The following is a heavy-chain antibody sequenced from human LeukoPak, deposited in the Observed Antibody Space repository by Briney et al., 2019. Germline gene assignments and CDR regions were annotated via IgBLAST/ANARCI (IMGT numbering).Heavy chain of an antibody. CDR2: ISSSGST. CDR1: SDSISSGDYY. CDR3: ARGPYSYDSSGAFDI. Sequence: SETLSLTCTVSSDSISSGDYYWSWIRQPAGKGLEWIGRISSSGSTNYNPSLKSRVTISVDTSKNQFSLKLSSVTAADTAVYFCARGPYSYDSSGAFDIWGQGTMVTVSS. J-gene: IGHJ3*02. D-gene: IGHD3-22*01. V-gene: IGHV4-61*02.